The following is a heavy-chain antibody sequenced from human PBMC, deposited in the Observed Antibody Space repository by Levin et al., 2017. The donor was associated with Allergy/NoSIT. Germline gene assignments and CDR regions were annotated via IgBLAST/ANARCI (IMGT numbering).Heavy chain of an antibody. CDR3: AKEEGGAFTY. J-gene: IGHJ4*02. CDR1: GFTFSSYG. Sequence: GGSLRLSCAASGFTFSSYGMHWVRQAPGKGLEGVAVISYDGSNKYYADSVKGRFTISRDNSKNTLYLQMNSLRAEDTAVYYCAKEEGGAFTYWGQGTLVTVSS. D-gene: IGHD2-21*01. CDR2: ISYDGSNK. V-gene: IGHV3-30*18.